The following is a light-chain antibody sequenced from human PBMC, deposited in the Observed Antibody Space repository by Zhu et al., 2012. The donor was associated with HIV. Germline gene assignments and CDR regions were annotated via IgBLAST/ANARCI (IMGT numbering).Light chain of an antibody. CDR1: QTVGQY. CDR2: GTS. J-gene: IGKJ2*01. Sequence: DIQMTQSPSSSSVSVGDRVTITCRASQTVGQYLHWYQQKSGKAPKLLIYGTSNLQGGVPSRFSGSGFATDFTLTISSLQPEDFATYYCLQSYTIPYTFGQGTNLEIK. CDR3: LQSYTIPYT. V-gene: IGKV1-39*01.